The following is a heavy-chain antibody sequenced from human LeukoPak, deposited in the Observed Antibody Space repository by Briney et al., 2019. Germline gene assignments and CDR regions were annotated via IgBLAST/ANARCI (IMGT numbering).Heavy chain of an antibody. CDR3: ARSHYDFWSGYYSPGGSDY. V-gene: IGHV1-18*01. Sequence: GASVKVSCKASGYTFINYAISWVRQAPGQGLEWMGWIDVYNGNTNYAQNLQGRVTMTTDTSTSTAYMELRSLRSDDTAVYYCARSHYDFWSGYYSPGGSDYWGQGTLVTVSS. J-gene: IGHJ4*02. CDR2: IDVYNGNT. CDR1: GYTFINYA. D-gene: IGHD3-3*01.